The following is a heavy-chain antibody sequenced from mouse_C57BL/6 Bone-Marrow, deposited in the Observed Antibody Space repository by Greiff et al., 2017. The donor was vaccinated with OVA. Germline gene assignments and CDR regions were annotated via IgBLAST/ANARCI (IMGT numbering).Heavy chain of an antibody. CDR3: ARSLGYFDY. V-gene: IGHV1-9*01. D-gene: IGHD4-1*01. Sequence: QVQLKESGAELMKPGASVKLSCKATGYTFTGYWIEWVKQRPGHGLEWIGEILPGSGSTNYNEKFKGKATLTAEKSSSTAYMQLSSLTSEDSAVYFCARSLGYFDYWGQGTTLTVSS. J-gene: IGHJ2*01. CDR1: GYTFTGYW. CDR2: ILPGSGST.